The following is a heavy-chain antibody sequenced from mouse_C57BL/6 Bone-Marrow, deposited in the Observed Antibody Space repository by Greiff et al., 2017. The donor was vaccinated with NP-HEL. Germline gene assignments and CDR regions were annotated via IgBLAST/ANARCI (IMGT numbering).Heavy chain of an antibody. CDR3: AKYEAYYSNFDY. Sequence: VQLKESGPGLAKPSQTLSLTCSVTGYSITSYYWNWIRKFPGNKLEYMGYISYSGSTYYNPSLKSRISITRDTSKNQYYLQLNSVTTEDTATYYCAKYEAYYSNFDYWGQGTTLTVSS. CDR1: GYSITSYY. CDR2: ISYSGST. D-gene: IGHD2-5*01. V-gene: IGHV3-8*01. J-gene: IGHJ2*01.